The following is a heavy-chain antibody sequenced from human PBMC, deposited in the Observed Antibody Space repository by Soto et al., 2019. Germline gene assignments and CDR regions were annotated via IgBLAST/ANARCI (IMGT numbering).Heavy chain of an antibody. CDR3: ALHYGSGSNYYYDGMDV. Sequence: QVQLVQSGAEVKKPGSSVKVSCKASGGTFSSYAISWVRQAPGQGLEWMGGIIPIFGTADYAQKFQGRVTITADXSXSXXYMELSSLRSEDTAVYYCALHYGSGSNYYYDGMDVWGQGTTVTVSS. J-gene: IGHJ6*02. V-gene: IGHV1-69*12. D-gene: IGHD3-10*01. CDR2: IIPIFGTA. CDR1: GGTFSSYA.